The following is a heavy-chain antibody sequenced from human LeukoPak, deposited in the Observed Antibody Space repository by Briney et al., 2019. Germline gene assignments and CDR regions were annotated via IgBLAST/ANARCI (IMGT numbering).Heavy chain of an antibody. CDR2: IRPDGGKK. CDR1: GLTFSTCA. V-gene: IGHV3-30*02. Sequence: GGSLRLSCSASGLTFSTCAVHWVRQAPGRGLEWLTLIRPDGGKKFYSDSVKGRFTVSRDNFKNMLYLEMNSLRSEDTAVYYCVKDDPVLHFWGQGTLVSVSS. CDR3: VKDDPVLHF. J-gene: IGHJ4*02.